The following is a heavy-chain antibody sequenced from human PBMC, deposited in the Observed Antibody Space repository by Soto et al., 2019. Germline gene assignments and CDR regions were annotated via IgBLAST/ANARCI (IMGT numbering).Heavy chain of an antibody. Sequence: SETLSLTCTVSGGFISSYYWSWIRQPPGKGLEWIGYIYYSGSTNYNPSLKSRVTISVDTSKNQFSLKLSSVTAADTAVYYCARERYYDYVWGSYRAYYYYVIYFPGQGTTV. CDR3: ARERYYDYVWGSYRAYYYYVIYF. V-gene: IGHV4-59*01. CDR2: IYYSGST. CDR1: GGFISSYY. J-gene: IGHJ6*02. D-gene: IGHD3-16*02.